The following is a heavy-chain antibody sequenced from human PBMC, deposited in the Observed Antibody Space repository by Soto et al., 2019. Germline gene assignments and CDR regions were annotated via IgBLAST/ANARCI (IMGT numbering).Heavy chain of an antibody. V-gene: IGHV3-23*01. J-gene: IGHJ4*02. Sequence: AGGSLRLSCAASGFTFSSYAMSWVRQAPGKGLEWVSTFTNYGATYYADSVKGRFTISRDNSKNTLYLQMNSLRAEDTAVYYCAREFASGSPNYDYWGLGTLVTVSS. CDR3: AREFASGSPNYDY. CDR1: GFTFSSYA. D-gene: IGHD3-10*01. CDR2: FTNYGAT.